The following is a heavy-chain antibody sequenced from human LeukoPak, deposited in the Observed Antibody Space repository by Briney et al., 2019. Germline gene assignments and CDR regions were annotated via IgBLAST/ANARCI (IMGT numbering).Heavy chain of an antibody. CDR2: IYDGGST. J-gene: IGHJ3*02. Sequence: PSETLSLTCSVSGGSISSRNYYWGRIRQPPGKGLEWIGSIYDGGSTYYNPSLKSRVTISVHTSKNQFSLKLSSVTAADTAVYYCSSYNWNDEFVFDIWGQGTMVTVSS. D-gene: IGHD1-1*01. V-gene: IGHV4-39*01. CDR3: SSYNWNDEFVFDI. CDR1: GGSISSRNYY.